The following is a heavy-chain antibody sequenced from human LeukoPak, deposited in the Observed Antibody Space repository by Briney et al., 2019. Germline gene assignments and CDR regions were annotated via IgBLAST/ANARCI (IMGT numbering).Heavy chain of an antibody. CDR3: ARRSKILLALDF. V-gene: IGHV1-2*02. D-gene: IGHD3-10*01. CDR1: GYTFTGYY. Sequence: ASVKVSCKASGYTFTGYYMHWVRQAPGQGLEWMAWINPYTGATSSAQKFQGRVTLTRDTSISTAYMELNTLRSDDTAVYYCARRSKILLALDFWGQGTLVTVSS. J-gene: IGHJ4*02. CDR2: INPYTGAT.